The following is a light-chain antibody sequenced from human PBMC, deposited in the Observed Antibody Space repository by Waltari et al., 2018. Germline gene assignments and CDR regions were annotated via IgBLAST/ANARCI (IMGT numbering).Light chain of an antibody. Sequence: EVVLTQSPATLSLSPGERPTLSCRARQSVSNPLAWYRQKPGQAPSLLIYDASTRAAGIPDRFSGSGSGTDFTLTIISLEPEDFAVYYCQLRTGWPMTFGQGTRLEIK. J-gene: IGKJ5*01. CDR3: QLRTGWPMT. CDR2: DAS. CDR1: QSVSNP. V-gene: IGKV3-11*01.